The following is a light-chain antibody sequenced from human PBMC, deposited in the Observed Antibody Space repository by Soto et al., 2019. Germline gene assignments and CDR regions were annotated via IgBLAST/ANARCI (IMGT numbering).Light chain of an antibody. CDR2: KNN. V-gene: IGLV1-47*01. J-gene: IGLJ1*01. CDR1: SSNIGSSH. Sequence: QSVLTQPPSASGTPGQRVTISCSGSSSNIGSSHVYWYQQLPGTAPKLLIYKNNQRPSGVPDRFSGSKSGTSASLAISGLLSEDEADYYCAAWDDSLSGRLFGTGTKVTVL. CDR3: AAWDDSLSGRL.